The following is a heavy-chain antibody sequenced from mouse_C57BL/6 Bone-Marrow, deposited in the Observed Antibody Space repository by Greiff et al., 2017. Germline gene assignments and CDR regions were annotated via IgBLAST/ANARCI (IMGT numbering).Heavy chain of an antibody. V-gene: IGHV1-59*01. Sequence: QVQLQQPGAELVRPGTSVKLSCKASGYTFTSYWMHWVKQRPGQGLEWIGVIDPSDSYTNYNQKFKGKSTLTVDKSSSTAYMQLSSLTSEDSAVYYCARDAYWGQGTLVTVSA. CDR1: GYTFTSYW. J-gene: IGHJ3*01. CDR2: IDPSDSYT. CDR3: ARDAY.